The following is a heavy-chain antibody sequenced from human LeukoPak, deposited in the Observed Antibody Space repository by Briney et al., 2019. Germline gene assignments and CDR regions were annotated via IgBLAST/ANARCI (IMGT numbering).Heavy chain of an antibody. D-gene: IGHD5-24*01. J-gene: IGHJ4*02. Sequence: GGSLRLSCAASGFTFSSYAMSWVRQAPGKGLEWVSAISGSGGSTYYADSVKGRFTISRDNSKNTLYLQMNSLRAEDTAVYYCASPECPLEMATIAYWGQGTLVTVSS. CDR1: GFTFSSYA. V-gene: IGHV3-23*01. CDR3: ASPECPLEMATIAY. CDR2: ISGSGGST.